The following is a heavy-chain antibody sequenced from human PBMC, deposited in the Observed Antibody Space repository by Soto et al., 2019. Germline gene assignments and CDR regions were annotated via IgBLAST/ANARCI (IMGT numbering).Heavy chain of an antibody. CDR1: GFTFRDYA. CDR3: ARAVAGQVRSAWTWLDY. Sequence: QVQLVESGGGVVQPGRSLRLSCEASGFTFRDYAMHWVRQAPGKGLEWVAAIPSDGSAQHYADSVKGRFSISRDKSKNTLSLQMNSLRPEDAALYYCARAVAGQVRSAWTWLDYWGQGTLVTVSS. J-gene: IGHJ4*02. D-gene: IGHD1-1*01. V-gene: IGHV3-30-3*01. CDR2: IPSDGSAQ.